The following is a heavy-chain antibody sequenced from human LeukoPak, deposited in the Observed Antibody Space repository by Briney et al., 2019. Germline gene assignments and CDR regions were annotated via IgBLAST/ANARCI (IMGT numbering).Heavy chain of an antibody. D-gene: IGHD2-21*01. V-gene: IGHV1-2*02. J-gene: IGHJ6*02. CDR3: ARIAYCGGDCFYGMDV. CDR1: GYTFTGYY. CDR2: XNPNSGGT. Sequence: ASVKVSCKASGYTFTGYYMHWVRQAPGQGLEXXXXXNPNSGGTNYAQKFQGRVTMTRDTSISTAYMELSRLRSDDTAVYYCARIAYCGGDCFYGMDVWGQGTTVTVSS.